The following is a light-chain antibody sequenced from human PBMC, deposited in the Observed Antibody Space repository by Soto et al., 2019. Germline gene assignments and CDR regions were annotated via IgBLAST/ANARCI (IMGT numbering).Light chain of an antibody. CDR1: SSDVGGYNY. Sequence: QSALTQPASVSGSPGQSITISCTGTSSDVGGYNYVSWYQQHPGKAPKLIIYEVSNRPSGVSIRFSGSKSGNTASLTTSGLQAEDEADYYCNSYTSKSTGVFGTGTKLTVL. CDR2: EVS. J-gene: IGLJ1*01. V-gene: IGLV2-14*01. CDR3: NSYTSKSTGV.